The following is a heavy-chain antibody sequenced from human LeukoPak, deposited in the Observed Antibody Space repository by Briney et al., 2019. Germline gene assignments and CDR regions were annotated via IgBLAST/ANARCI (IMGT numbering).Heavy chain of an antibody. CDR3: ARGGYYGDFDY. Sequence: GVSLRLSCAASGFSFNNAWMNWVRQAPGKGLGWVGRIKSKTDGGTTNYAAPVKGRFAISRDDSKKTLYLQMNSLKTEDTAVYYCARGGYYGDFDYWGQGTLVTVSS. CDR1: GFSFNNAW. D-gene: IGHD3-3*01. J-gene: IGHJ4*02. V-gene: IGHV3-15*01. CDR2: IKSKTDGGTT.